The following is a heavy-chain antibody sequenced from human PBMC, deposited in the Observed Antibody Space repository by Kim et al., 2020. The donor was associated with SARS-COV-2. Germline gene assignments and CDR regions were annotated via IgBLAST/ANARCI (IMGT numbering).Heavy chain of an antibody. D-gene: IGHD3-10*01. Sequence: QKFQGWVTMTRDTSISTAYMELSRLRSDDTAVYYCAREGLWFGELAPFDYWGQGTLVTVSS. J-gene: IGHJ4*02. CDR3: AREGLWFGELAPFDY. V-gene: IGHV1-2*04.